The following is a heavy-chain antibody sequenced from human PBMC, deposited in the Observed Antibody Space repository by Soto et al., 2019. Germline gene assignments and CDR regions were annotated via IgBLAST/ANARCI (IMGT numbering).Heavy chain of an antibody. D-gene: IGHD6-19*01. CDR1: GFTFKNAW. V-gene: IGHV3-15*01. Sequence: EVQLVESGGGLVKPGGSLRLSCAASGFTFKNAWMTWVRLAPGKGLEWVGRIKSKADGETTVYATPVKGRFTISRDDSRNMLYLQMGWMTTEDTAVYYCTTGENSGWYEYYFDFWGQGTLVTVSS. CDR2: IKSKADGETT. CDR3: TTGENSGWYEYYFDF. J-gene: IGHJ4*02.